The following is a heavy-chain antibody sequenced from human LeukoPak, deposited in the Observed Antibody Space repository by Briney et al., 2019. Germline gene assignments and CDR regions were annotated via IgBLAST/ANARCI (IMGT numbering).Heavy chain of an antibody. J-gene: IGHJ6*03. CDR2: INHSGST. D-gene: IGHD6-25*01. Sequence: PSETLSLTCAVYGGSFSGYYWSWIRQPPGKGLEWIGEINHSGSTNYNPSLKSRVTISVDTSKNQFSLKLSSVTAADTAVYYCAGSGYRRGRPTSTYMDVWGKGTTVTVPS. V-gene: IGHV4-34*01. CDR3: AGSGYRRGRPTSTYMDV. CDR1: GGSFSGYY.